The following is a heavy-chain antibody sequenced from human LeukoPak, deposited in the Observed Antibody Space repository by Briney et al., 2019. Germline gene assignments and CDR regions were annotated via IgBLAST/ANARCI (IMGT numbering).Heavy chain of an antibody. D-gene: IGHD5-24*01. V-gene: IGHV4-34*01. CDR1: GGSFSGYY. Sequence: PSETLSLTCAVYGGSFSGYYWSWIRQPPGKGLEWIGEINHSGSTNYNPSLKSRVTISVDTSKNQFSLKLSSVTAADTAVYYCASEMVPGNWFDPWGQGTLVTVSS. CDR2: INHSGST. J-gene: IGHJ5*02. CDR3: ASEMVPGNWFDP.